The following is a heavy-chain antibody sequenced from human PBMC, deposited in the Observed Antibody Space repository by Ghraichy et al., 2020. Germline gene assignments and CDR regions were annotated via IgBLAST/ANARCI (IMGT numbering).Heavy chain of an antibody. CDR2: IYYAGSV. CDR3: ARDMETTFDY. V-gene: IGHV4-59*01. Sequence: ETLSLTCTVSDGSIDNYYWTWIRQPPGKGLEWIGHIYYAGSVNYHPSLRSRVTISVDTSKNQFSLKLSSVTTADTAVYYCARDMETTFDYWGQGILVTVSS. D-gene: IGHD4-11*01. CDR1: DGSIDNYY. J-gene: IGHJ4*02.